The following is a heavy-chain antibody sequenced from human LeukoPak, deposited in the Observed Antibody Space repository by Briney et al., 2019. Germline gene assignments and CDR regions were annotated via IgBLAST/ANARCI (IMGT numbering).Heavy chain of an antibody. CDR3: ARGGGYASPIGY. Sequence: PSETLSLPCTLSGGSISTYYWSCLRQPPGKGLEWIGYIYHSGSTNSNPSLKSRVRISVDTSKNQFSLKLSSVTAAVTAVYYCARGGGYASPIGYWGQGALVTVSS. V-gene: IGHV4-59*01. J-gene: IGHJ4*02. CDR1: GGSISTYY. CDR2: IYHSGST. D-gene: IGHD5-12*01.